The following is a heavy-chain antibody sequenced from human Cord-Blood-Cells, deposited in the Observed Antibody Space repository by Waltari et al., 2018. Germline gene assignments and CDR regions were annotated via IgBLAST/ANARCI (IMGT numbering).Heavy chain of an antibody. D-gene: IGHD6-19*01. CDR3: TRPHSSGFDY. J-gene: IGHJ4*02. Sequence: EVQLVETGGGLVQPGGSLKLSCAASGFTFSGSAMHWVRQASGKGLEWGGRIRSKANSYATAYAASVKGRFTISRDDSKNTAYLQMNSLKTEDTAVYYCTRPHSSGFDYWGQGTLVTVSS. CDR2: IRSKANSYAT. V-gene: IGHV3-73*02. CDR1: GFTFSGSA.